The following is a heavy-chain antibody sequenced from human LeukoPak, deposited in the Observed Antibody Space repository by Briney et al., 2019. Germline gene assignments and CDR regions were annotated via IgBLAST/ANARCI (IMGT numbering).Heavy chain of an antibody. V-gene: IGHV1-69*05. Sequence: GASVKVSCKASGGTFSSYAISWVRQAPGQGLEWMGGIIPIFGTANYAQKFQGRVTITTDESTSTAYMELSSLRSEDTAVYYCAGVVFGYCSSTSCYTKSGWFDPWGQGTLVTVSS. CDR3: AGVVFGYCSSTSCYTKSGWFDP. D-gene: IGHD2-2*02. CDR2: IIPIFGTA. J-gene: IGHJ5*02. CDR1: GGTFSSYA.